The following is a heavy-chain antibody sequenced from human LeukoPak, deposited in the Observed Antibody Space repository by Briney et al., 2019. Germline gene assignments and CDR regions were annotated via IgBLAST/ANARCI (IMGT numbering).Heavy chain of an antibody. V-gene: IGHV4-61*01. CDR3: ARDPLLDP. Sequence: SETLSLTCTVSGGSVSSGSYYWSWIRQPPGKGLEWIGYIYYSGSTNYNPSLKSRVTISVDTSKNQFSLKLSSVTAADTAVYYCARDPLLDPWGQGTLVTVSS. CDR2: IYYSGST. CDR1: GGSVSSGSYY. J-gene: IGHJ5*02.